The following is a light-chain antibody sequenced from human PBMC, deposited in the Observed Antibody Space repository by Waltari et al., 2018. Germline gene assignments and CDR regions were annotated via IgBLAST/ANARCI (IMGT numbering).Light chain of an antibody. CDR2: DNN. V-gene: IGLV1-51*01. CDR1: SSNIGNYY. Sequence: QSVLTHPPSVSAAPGQKVTISLPGSSSNIGNYYVSWYHHLPGAAPKLLIYDNNKRPSGIPDRFSASKSGTSATLDITGLQIGDEADYYCATWDNTLRDVVFGGGTKLTVL. J-gene: IGLJ2*01. CDR3: ATWDNTLRDVV.